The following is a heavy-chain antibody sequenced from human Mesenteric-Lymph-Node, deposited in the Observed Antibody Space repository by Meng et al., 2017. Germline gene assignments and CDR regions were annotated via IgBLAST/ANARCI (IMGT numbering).Heavy chain of an antibody. J-gene: IGHJ4*02. D-gene: IGHD6-19*01. CDR2: SNAGNGNT. V-gene: IGHV1-3*02. Sequence: ASVKVSCKASGGTFSSYAISWVRQAPGQGLEWMGWSNAGNGNTKYSQEFQGRVTITRDTSASTAYMELSSLRSEDMAVYYCARSIAVADYFDYWGQGTLVTVSS. CDR3: ARSIAVADYFDY. CDR1: GGTFSSYA.